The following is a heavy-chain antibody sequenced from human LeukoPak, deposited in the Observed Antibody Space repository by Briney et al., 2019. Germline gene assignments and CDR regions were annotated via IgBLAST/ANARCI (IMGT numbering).Heavy chain of an antibody. J-gene: IGHJ5*02. CDR2: IRYDGSNK. CDR3: ARAPSRRWWFDP. V-gene: IGHV3-30*02. CDR1: GFTFSSYG. Sequence: GGSLRLSCAASGFTFSSYGMHWVRQAPGKGLEWVAFIRYDGSNKYYADSVKGRFTISRDNSKNTLYLQMNSLRAEDTAVYYCARAPSRRWWFDPWGQGTLVTVSS.